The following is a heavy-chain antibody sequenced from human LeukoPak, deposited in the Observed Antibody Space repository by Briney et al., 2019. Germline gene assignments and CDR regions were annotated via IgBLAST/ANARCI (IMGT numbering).Heavy chain of an antibody. D-gene: IGHD5-12*01. Sequence: PETLSLTCTVSGGSISSYYWSWIRQPPGKGLEWIGYIYYSGSTNYNPSLKSRVTISVDTSKNQFSLKLSSVTAADTAVYYCARGRGYDYFDYWGQGTLVTVSS. CDR2: IYYSGST. CDR3: ARGRGYDYFDY. J-gene: IGHJ4*02. CDR1: GGSISSYY. V-gene: IGHV4-59*01.